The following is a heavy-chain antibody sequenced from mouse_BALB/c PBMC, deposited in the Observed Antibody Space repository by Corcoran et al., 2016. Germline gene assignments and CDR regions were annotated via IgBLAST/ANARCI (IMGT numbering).Heavy chain of an antibody. V-gene: IGHV1-18*01. CDR1: GYSFTGYT. CDR3: ARVRPLYYAMDY. Sequence: EVQLQQSGPVLVKPGASMTISCKASGYSFTGYTLNWVKQSHGKNLEWIGLINPYSGGTSYNQKFKGKATLTVDKSSSTAYMELLSLTSEDSAVYYCARVRPLYYAMDYWGQGTSVTVSS. CDR2: INPYSGGT. J-gene: IGHJ4*01. D-gene: IGHD1-2*01.